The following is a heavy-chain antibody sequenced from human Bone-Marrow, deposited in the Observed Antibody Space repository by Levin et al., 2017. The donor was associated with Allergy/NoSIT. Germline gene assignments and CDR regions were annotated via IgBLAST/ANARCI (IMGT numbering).Heavy chain of an antibody. CDR3: AKAGTTVMLDYSYLDV. V-gene: IGHV3-23*01. CDR2: LDGSSGKT. D-gene: IGHD4-17*01. CDR1: GFIFADYA. J-gene: IGHJ6*03. Sequence: GGSLRLSCTISGFIFADYAMIWVRQAPGRGLEWVSSLDGSSGKTHYADVVKGRFTISREYSKNTLFLQMNSLRVEDTARYYCAKAGTTVMLDYSYLDVWGEGTAVTVSS.